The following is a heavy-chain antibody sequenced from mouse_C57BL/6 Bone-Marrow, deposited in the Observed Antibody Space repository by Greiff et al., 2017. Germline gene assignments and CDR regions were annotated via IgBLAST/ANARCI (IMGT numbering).Heavy chain of an antibody. Sequence: EVQLQQSGPELVKPGASVKIPCKASGYTFTDYNMDWVKQSPGKSLEWIGDINPNNGGTIYNQKFKGKATLTVDKSSSTAYLELRRLTAEDTAVYYGARWLLPDAMDYWGQGTSDTVSA. CDR1: GYTFTDYN. D-gene: IGHD2-3*01. CDR2: INPNNGGT. V-gene: IGHV1-18*01. J-gene: IGHJ4*01. CDR3: ARWLLPDAMDY.